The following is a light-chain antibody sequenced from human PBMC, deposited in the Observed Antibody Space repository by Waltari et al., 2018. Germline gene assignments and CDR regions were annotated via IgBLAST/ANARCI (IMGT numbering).Light chain of an antibody. CDR2: DAS. V-gene: IGKV3-20*01. CDR3: QQYGHSPPYT. CDR1: QRISTTD. Sequence: EIVLTQSPGTLSLSPGESATFSCRASQRISTTDLAWYQQKPGHTPRLLIYDASSRATGIPDRFRGSVSGTDVTLTVSRVEPEDFAVYYCQQYGHSPPYTFGQGTKLEIK. J-gene: IGKJ2*01.